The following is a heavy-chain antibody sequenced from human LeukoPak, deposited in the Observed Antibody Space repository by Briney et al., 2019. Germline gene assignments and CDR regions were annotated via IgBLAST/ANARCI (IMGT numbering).Heavy chain of an antibody. V-gene: IGHV4-38-2*01. Sequence: SETLSLTCAVSDYSISSGYYWGWIRQPPGKGLEWIWSIYHSVNTYYNPSLKSRFTISIDTSKNQFFLKVNSVTAEDTATYYCARQGNGYSRVDYWGQGTLVTVSS. D-gene: IGHD5-24*01. CDR1: DYSISSGYY. CDR3: ARQGNGYSRVDY. CDR2: IYHSVNT. J-gene: IGHJ4*02.